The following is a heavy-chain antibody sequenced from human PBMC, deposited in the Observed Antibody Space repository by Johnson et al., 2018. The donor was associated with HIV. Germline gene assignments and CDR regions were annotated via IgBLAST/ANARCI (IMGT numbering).Heavy chain of an antibody. J-gene: IGHJ3*02. CDR2: IQYDGSNK. V-gene: IGHV3-30*02. Sequence: QVQLVESGGGVVQPGGSLRLSCAASGFTFNNYGMHWVRQAPGKGLEWVTFIQYDGSNKYYADSVKGRFTISRDNAKNSLYLQMNSLRAEDTALYYCAKDHSWVVVVIGGSVVGAFDIWGQGTMVTVSS. D-gene: IGHD2-21*01. CDR3: AKDHSWVVVVIGGSVVGAFDI. CDR1: GFTFNNYG.